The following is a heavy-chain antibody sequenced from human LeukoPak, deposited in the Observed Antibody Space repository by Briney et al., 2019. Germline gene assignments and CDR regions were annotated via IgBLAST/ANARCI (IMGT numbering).Heavy chain of an antibody. D-gene: IGHD3-3*01. V-gene: IGHV1-18*01. J-gene: IGHJ6*03. Sequence: GASVKVSCKASGYTFTSYGISWVRQAPGQGLEWMGWISAYNGNINYAQKLQGRVTMTTDTSTSTAYMELRSLRSDDTAVYYCARGYYDFWSAQGKYYYYYMDVWGKGTTVTVSS. CDR2: ISAYNGNI. CDR1: GYTFTSYG. CDR3: ARGYYDFWSAQGKYYYYYMDV.